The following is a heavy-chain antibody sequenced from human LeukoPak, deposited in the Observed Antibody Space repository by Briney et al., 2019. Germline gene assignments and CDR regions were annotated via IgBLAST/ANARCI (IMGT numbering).Heavy chain of an antibody. D-gene: IGHD2-8*01. Sequence: SVKVSCKXSGGTFSSYAISWVRQAPRQGLEWMGGIIPIFGTANYSQKFQGRVTITTDESTSTAYMELSSLRSEDTAVYYCAREGYCTNGVCLGEFFDLWGRGTLVTVSS. J-gene: IGHJ2*01. CDR2: IIPIFGTA. CDR3: AREGYCTNGVCLGEFFDL. V-gene: IGHV1-69*05. CDR1: GGTFSSYA.